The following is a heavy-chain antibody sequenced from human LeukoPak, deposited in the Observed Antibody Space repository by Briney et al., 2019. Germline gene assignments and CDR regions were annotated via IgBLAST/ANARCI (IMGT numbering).Heavy chain of an antibody. CDR3: AREGPETYNFDF. CDR2: IRPSGST. D-gene: IGHD5-18*01. CDR1: GYTFTSYY. V-gene: IGHV1-46*01. J-gene: IGHJ4*02. Sequence: GASVKVSCKASGYTFTSYYIHWVRQAPGQGLEYMGIIRPSGSTASAQKFQGRVTMTRDTSTSAVYMELSSLRSEDTAVYYCAREGPETYNFDFWGQGTQVTVSS.